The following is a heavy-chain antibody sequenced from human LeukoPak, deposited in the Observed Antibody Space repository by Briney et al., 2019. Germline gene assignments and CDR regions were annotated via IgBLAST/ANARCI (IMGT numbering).Heavy chain of an antibody. D-gene: IGHD3-22*01. CDR1: GGSISSYY. CDR3: ASEYYYDSSGPLT. Sequence: SETLSLTCTVSGGSISSYYWGWIRQPPGKGLEWIGYIYYSGSTNYNPSLKSRVTISVDTSKNQFSLKLSSVTAADTAVYYCASEYYYDSSGPLTWGQGTLVTVSS. V-gene: IGHV4-59*01. J-gene: IGHJ4*02. CDR2: IYYSGST.